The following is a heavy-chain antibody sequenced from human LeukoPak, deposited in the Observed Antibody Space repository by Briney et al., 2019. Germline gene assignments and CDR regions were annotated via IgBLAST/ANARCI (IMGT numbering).Heavy chain of an antibody. D-gene: IGHD3-22*01. V-gene: IGHV4-34*01. Sequence: SETLSLTCAVYGGSFSGYYWSWIRQPPGKGLEWIGEINHSGSTYYNPSLKSRVTISVDRSKNQFSLKLSSVTAADTAVYYCARVNPNDSSVPDAFDIWGQGTMVTVSS. CDR3: ARVNPNDSSVPDAFDI. J-gene: IGHJ3*02. CDR2: INHSGST. CDR1: GGSFSGYY.